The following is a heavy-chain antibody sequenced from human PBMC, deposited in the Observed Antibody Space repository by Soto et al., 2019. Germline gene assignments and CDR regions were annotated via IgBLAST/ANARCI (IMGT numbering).Heavy chain of an antibody. CDR3: ARDKGSGSYYGVIPEDLDY. Sequence: QVQLVQSGAEVKKPGSSVKVSCKASGGTFSSYAISWVRQAPGQGLEWMGGIIPIFGTANYAQKFQGRVTITADESTSTAYMELSSLRSEDTAVYYCARDKGSGSYYGVIPEDLDYWGQGTLVTVSS. CDR1: GGTFSSYA. D-gene: IGHD1-26*01. J-gene: IGHJ4*02. CDR2: IIPIFGTA. V-gene: IGHV1-69*01.